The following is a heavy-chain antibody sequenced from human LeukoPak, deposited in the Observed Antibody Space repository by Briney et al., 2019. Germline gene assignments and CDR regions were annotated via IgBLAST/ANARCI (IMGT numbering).Heavy chain of an antibody. CDR1: GFTFSSYA. CDR3: ARGPVIAAAAYY. D-gene: IGHD6-13*01. V-gene: IGHV3-30*04. Sequence: PGRSLRLSCAASGFTFSSYAIQWVRQAPGKWREWVAVISYDGSNKYYADSVKGRFTISRDNSKNTLYLQMNSLRAEDTAVYYCARGPVIAAAAYYWGQGTLVTVSS. CDR2: ISYDGSNK. J-gene: IGHJ4*02.